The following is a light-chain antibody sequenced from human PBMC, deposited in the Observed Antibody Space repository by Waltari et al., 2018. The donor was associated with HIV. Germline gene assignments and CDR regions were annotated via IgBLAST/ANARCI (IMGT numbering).Light chain of an antibody. CDR1: SSDVGSYNL. Sequence: QSALTQPASVSGSPGQSITISCTGTSSDVGSYNLVSWYQQYPGKAPKLMIYEVNKRPSGISNRVSGSKSGNTASLTISGLQAEDEADYYGYSYAGSRSVFGTGTKVTVL. CDR3: YSYAGSRSV. J-gene: IGLJ1*01. V-gene: IGLV2-23*02. CDR2: EVN.